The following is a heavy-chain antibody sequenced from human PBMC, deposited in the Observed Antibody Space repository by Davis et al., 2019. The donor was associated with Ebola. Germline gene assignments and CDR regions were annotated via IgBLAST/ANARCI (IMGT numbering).Heavy chain of an antibody. Sequence: GESLKISCAASGFTFSSYSMNWVRQAPGKGLEWVSYISSSSSTIYYADSVKGRFTISRDNAKNSLYLQMNSLRAEDTAVYYCARDLMEWAWGFGYWGQGTLVTVSS. V-gene: IGHV3-48*04. CDR3: ARDLMEWAWGFGY. D-gene: IGHD3-3*01. J-gene: IGHJ4*02. CDR1: GFTFSSYS. CDR2: ISSSSSTI.